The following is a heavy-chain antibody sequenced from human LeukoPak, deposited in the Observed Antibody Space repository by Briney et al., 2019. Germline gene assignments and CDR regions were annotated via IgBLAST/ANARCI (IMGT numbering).Heavy chain of an antibody. Sequence: GGSLRLSCTASGFTLGEYAMSWVRQAPGKGLEWVGFIRSKAYGETTEYAASVKGRLTISRDDSKSIAYLQMNSLKTEDTAVYYCPRVVERRDYYYYMDVWGKGTTVTVSS. CDR2: IRSKAYGETT. J-gene: IGHJ6*03. CDR1: GFTLGEYA. D-gene: IGHD5-24*01. V-gene: IGHV3-49*04. CDR3: PRVVERRDYYYYMDV.